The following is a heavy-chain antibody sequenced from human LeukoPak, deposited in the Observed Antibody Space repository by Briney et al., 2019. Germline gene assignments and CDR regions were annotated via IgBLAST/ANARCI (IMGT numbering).Heavy chain of an antibody. CDR3: AKDFVVVPGNVNYFDY. J-gene: IGHJ4*02. Sequence: PGGALRLSCAASGFTFSSYAMGWVRQAPGKGLEWVSSISGSGGSTYYADSVKGRFTVSRDNSKNTLYVQMKSLRAEDTAVYYCAKDFVVVPGNVNYFDYWGQGTLVTVSS. D-gene: IGHD2-21*02. CDR2: ISGSGGST. CDR1: GFTFSSYA. V-gene: IGHV3-23*01.